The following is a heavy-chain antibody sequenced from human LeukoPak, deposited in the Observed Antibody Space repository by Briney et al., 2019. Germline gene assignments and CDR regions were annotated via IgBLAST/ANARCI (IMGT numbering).Heavy chain of an antibody. V-gene: IGHV3-7*01. J-gene: IGHJ4*02. CDR1: GFTFSSYW. Sequence: GGSLRLSRAASGFTFSSYWMSWVRQAPGKGLEWVANIKQDGREKYYVDSVKGRFTISRDNAKNSLYLQMDSLRAEDTAVYYCARILTGYDAFDYWGQGTLVTVSS. D-gene: IGHD3-9*01. CDR3: ARILTGYDAFDY. CDR2: IKQDGREK.